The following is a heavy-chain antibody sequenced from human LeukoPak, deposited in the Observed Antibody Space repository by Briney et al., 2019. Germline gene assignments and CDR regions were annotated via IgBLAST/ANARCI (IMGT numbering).Heavy chain of an antibody. J-gene: IGHJ4*02. V-gene: IGHV4-34*01. CDR1: GGSFSGYY. D-gene: IGHD6-19*01. CDR2: INHSGST. CDR3: ARLDRRQWLVIDY. Sequence: SGTLSLTCAVYGGSFSGYYWSWIRQPPGKGLEWIGEINHSGSTNYNPSLKSRVTISVDTSKNQFSLKLSSVTAADTAVYYCARLDRRQWLVIDYWGQGTLVTVSS.